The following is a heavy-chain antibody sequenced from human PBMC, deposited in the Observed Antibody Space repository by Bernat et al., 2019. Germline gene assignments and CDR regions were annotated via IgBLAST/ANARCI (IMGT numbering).Heavy chain of an antibody. CDR1: GFTFSSYG. D-gene: IGHD6-13*01. V-gene: IGHV3-33*06. Sequence: QVQLVESGGDVVQPGRSLRLSCAASGFTFSSYGMHWVRQAPGKGLEWVAVIWYDGSNKYYADSVKGRFTISRDNSKNTLYLQMNSLRAEDTAVYYCAKTGYSSNSDAFDIWGQGTMVTVSS. CDR2: IWYDGSNK. J-gene: IGHJ3*02. CDR3: AKTGYSSNSDAFDI.